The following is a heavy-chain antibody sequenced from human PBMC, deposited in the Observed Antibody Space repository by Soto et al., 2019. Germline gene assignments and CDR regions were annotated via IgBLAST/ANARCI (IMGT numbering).Heavy chain of an antibody. V-gene: IGHV4-39*01. CDR1: GGSISSSSYY. CDR2: IYYSGST. D-gene: IGHD3-22*01. CDR3: ARRSRSLYYYDSSGYYDDY. Sequence: PSETLSLTCTVSGGSISSSSYYWGWIRQPPGKGLEWIGSIYYSGSTYYNPSLKSRVTISVDTSKNQFSLKLSSVTAADTAVYYCARRSRSLYYYDSSGYYDDYWGQGTLVTVSS. J-gene: IGHJ4*02.